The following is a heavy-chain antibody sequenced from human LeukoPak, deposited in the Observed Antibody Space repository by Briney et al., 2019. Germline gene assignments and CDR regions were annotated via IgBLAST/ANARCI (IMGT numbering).Heavy chain of an antibody. J-gene: IGHJ3*02. Sequence: GGSLRLSCAASGFSFTTYTLHWVRQAPGKGLEWLTLISDDGIHIYSADSVKGRFTISRDNSKNTLYLQMNSLRAEDTAVYYCAKDDGAYCGGDCYSGAFDIWGQGTMVTVSS. CDR3: AKDDGAYCGGDCYSGAFDI. V-gene: IGHV3-30*04. CDR1: GFSFTTYT. D-gene: IGHD2-21*02. CDR2: ISDDGIHI.